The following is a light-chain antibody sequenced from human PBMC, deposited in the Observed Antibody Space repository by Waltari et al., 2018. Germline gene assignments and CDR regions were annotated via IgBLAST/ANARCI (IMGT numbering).Light chain of an antibody. CDR1: NPNPGRHS. V-gene: IGLV1-47*01. CDR3: ATWDESLNGVV. CDR2: GRN. J-gene: IGLJ3*02. Sequence: QSVLTQPPSASGNPGQTVTISCSGRNPNPGRHSVYWSQQFPGTAPKLLSYGRNRRPSGVPDRFSGSKSGTSASLAISGLRSEDEADYYCATWDESLNGVVIGGGTKLSVL.